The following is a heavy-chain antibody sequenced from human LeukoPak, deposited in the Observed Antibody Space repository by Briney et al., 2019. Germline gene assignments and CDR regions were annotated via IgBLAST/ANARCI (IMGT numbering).Heavy chain of an antibody. V-gene: IGHV3-64D*06. D-gene: IGHD6-13*01. CDR1: GFTFSSYA. J-gene: IGHJ3*02. Sequence: GGSLRLSCSASGFTFSSYAMHWVRQAPGKGLEYVSAISINGGSTYYADSLKGRFTISRDNSKNTLYLQMSSLRAEDTAVYYCVMYSGSWDAFHMWGQGPMVTVFS. CDR2: ISINGGST. CDR3: VMYSGSWDAFHM.